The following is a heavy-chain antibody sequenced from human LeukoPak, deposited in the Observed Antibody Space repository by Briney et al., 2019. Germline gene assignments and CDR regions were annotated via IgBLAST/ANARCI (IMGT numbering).Heavy chain of an antibody. CDR1: GFTLSTYA. V-gene: IGHV3-48*03. CDR3: AELGITMIGGV. J-gene: IGHJ6*04. D-gene: IGHD3-10*02. Sequence: SGGSLRLSCAASGFTLSTYAMSWVRQAPGKGLEWVSTVSSSGSTIYYADSVKGRFTIPRDNAKNSLYLQMNSLRAEDTAVYYCAELGITMIGGVWGKGTTVTISS. CDR2: VSSSGSTI.